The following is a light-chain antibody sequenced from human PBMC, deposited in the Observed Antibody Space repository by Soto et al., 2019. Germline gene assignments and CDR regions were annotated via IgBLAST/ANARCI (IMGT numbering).Light chain of an antibody. J-gene: IGKJ1*01. V-gene: IGKV1-5*01. CDR2: DAS. Sequence: MTQSPATLSASVGDRVTITCRASQSISSWLAWYQQKPGKAPKLLIYDASSLESGVPSRFSGSGSGTEFTLTISSLQPDDFATYYCQQYNSYSHTFGQGTKVEIK. CDR3: QQYNSYSHT. CDR1: QSISSW.